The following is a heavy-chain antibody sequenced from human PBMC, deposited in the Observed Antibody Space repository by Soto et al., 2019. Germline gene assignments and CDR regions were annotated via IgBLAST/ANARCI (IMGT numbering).Heavy chain of an antibody. CDR1: GGSISSYY. J-gene: IGHJ4*02. V-gene: IGHV4-59*01. CDR3: ARGSEYCGGDCYSFDY. D-gene: IGHD2-21*02. Sequence: SETLSLTCTVSGGSISSYYWSWIRQPPGKGLEWIGYIYYSGSTNYNPSLKSRVTISVDTSKNQFSLKLSSVTAADTAVYYCARGSEYCGGDCYSFDYWGQGTLVTVSS. CDR2: IYYSGST.